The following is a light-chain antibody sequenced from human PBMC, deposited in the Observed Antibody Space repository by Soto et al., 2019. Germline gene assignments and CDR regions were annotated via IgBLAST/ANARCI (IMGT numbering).Light chain of an antibody. CDR1: QGIYKF. J-gene: IGKJ2*01. CDR3: QQLTNFRFT. CDR2: GAS. Sequence: IQLTQSPSSLSASVGDRVTITCRASQGIYKFLAWYQQRPGKAPQLLVYGASTLQSGVPSRFSGSGSGTDFTLTISSLQPEDFATYYCQQLTNFRFTFGQGTKLDIK. V-gene: IGKV1-9*01.